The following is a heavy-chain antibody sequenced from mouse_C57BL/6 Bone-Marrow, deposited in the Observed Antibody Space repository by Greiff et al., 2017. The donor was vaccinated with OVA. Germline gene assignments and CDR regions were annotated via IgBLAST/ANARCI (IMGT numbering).Heavy chain of an antibody. J-gene: IGHJ4*01. CDR1: GYAFTNYL. CDR3: ARRVRRYAMDY. V-gene: IGHV1-54*01. Sequence: QVQPKESGAELVRPGTSVKVSCKASGYAFTNYLIEWVKQRPGQGLEWIGVINPGSGGTNYNEKFKGKATLTADKSSSTAYMQLSSLTSEDSAVYFCARRVRRYAMDYWGQGTSVTVSS. CDR2: INPGSGGT. D-gene: IGHD1-2*01.